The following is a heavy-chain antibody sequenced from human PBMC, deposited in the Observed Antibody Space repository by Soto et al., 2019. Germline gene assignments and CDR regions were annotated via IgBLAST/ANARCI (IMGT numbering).Heavy chain of an antibody. CDR3: ARAVTAGTIFDY. CDR1: GGTFSSYA. V-gene: IGHV1-69*06. D-gene: IGHD6-13*01. Sequence: WASVKVSCKASGGTFSSYAISWVRQAPGQGLEWMGGIIPIFGTANYAQKFQGRVTITADKSTSTAYMELSSLRSEDTAVYYCARAVTAGTIFDYWGQGTLVTVSS. CDR2: IIPIFGTA. J-gene: IGHJ4*02.